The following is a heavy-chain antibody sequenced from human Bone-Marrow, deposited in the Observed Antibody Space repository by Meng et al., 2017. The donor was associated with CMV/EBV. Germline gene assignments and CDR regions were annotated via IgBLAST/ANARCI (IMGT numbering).Heavy chain of an antibody. CDR2: ISYDGSKE. Sequence: GESLKISCAASGFTFSSYAMHWVRQAPGKGLEWVAVISYDGSKEYHADSVKGRFTVSRDNAKYRLYLQMNSLRIEDTAVYYCARAGSHDFWSGYLSYYYYYGMDVWGQGTTVTVSS. V-gene: IGHV3-30*04. CDR3: ARAGSHDFWSGYLSYYYYYGMDV. J-gene: IGHJ6*02. CDR1: GFTFSSYA. D-gene: IGHD3-3*01.